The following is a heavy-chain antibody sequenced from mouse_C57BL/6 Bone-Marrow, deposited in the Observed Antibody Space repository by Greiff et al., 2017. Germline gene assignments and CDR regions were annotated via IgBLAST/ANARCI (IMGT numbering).Heavy chain of an antibody. CDR3: ARDWAPIITTVAPDY. V-gene: IGHV1-55*01. CDR2: IYPGSGST. J-gene: IGHJ2*01. D-gene: IGHD1-1*01. Sequence: QVQLQQPGAELVKPGASVKMSCKASGYTFTSYWITWVKQRPGQGLEWIGDIYPGSGSTNYNEKFKSKATLTVETTSSTAYMQLSSLTSEDSAVYYCARDWAPIITTVAPDYWGQGTTLTVSS. CDR1: GYTFTSYW.